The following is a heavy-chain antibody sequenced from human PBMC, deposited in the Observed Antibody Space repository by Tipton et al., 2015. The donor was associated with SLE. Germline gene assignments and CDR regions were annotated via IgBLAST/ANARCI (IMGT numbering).Heavy chain of an antibody. V-gene: IGHV4-38-2*01. J-gene: IGHJ5*02. CDR2: INHSGTT. CDR1: VYFISSGYY. CDR3: ATVYYGGYSVHDNWFDP. Sequence: TLSLTCAVSVYFISSGYYWGWIRPPPGKGLEWIGLINHSGTTHYNSSLKSRVTISVDTSKNQFSLRLSSVTAADTAVYYCATVYYGGYSVHDNWFDPWGQGTLVTVSS. D-gene: IGHD4-23*01.